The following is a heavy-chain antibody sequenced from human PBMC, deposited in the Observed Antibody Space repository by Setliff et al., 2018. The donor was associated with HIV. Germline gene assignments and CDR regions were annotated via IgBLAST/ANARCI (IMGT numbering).Heavy chain of an antibody. V-gene: IGHV1-18*01. CDR1: GCTFTSYG. CDR2: ISAYNGNT. D-gene: IGHD3-22*01. J-gene: IGHJ3*02. Sequence: ASVKVSCKASGCTFTSYGISWVRQAPGQGLEWMGWISAYNGNTNYAQKLQGRVTMTTDTSTSTAYMELRSLRSDDTAVYYCAREIGVYDSSGYYYVPDAFDIWGQGTMVTVSS. CDR3: AREIGVYDSSGYYYVPDAFDI.